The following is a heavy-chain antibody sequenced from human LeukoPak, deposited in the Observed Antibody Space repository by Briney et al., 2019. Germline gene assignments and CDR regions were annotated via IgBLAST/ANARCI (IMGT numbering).Heavy chain of an antibody. J-gene: IGHJ6*03. CDR1: GYTFTGYY. V-gene: IGHV1-2*02. CDR2: INPNSGGT. CDR3: ASARDSSSWYPSYYYMDV. Sequence: ASVKVSCKASGYTFTGYYMHWVRQAPGQGLEWMGWINPNSGGTNYAQKFQGRVTMTRDTSISTAYMELSRLRSDDTAVYYCASARDSSSWYPSYYYMDVWGKGTTVTVSS. D-gene: IGHD6-13*01.